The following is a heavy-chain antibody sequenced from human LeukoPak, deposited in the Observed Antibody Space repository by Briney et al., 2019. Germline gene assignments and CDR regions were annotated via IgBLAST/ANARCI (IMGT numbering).Heavy chain of an antibody. CDR3: ARDRVVRPKTSIDY. J-gene: IGHJ4*02. D-gene: IGHD3-10*01. CDR1: GYTFTSYG. V-gene: IGHV1-18*01. Sequence: ASVKVSCKASGYTFTSYGISWVRQAPGQGLEWMGWISAYNGNTNHAQKLQGRVTMTTDTSTSTAYMELRSLRSDDTAVYYCARDRVVRPKTSIDYWGQGTLVTVSS. CDR2: ISAYNGNT.